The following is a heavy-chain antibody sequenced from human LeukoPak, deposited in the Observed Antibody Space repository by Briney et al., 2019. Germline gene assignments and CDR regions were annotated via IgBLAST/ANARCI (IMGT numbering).Heavy chain of an antibody. J-gene: IGHJ5*01. D-gene: IGHD3-10*01. CDR2: INHSGST. Sequence: SETLSLTCAVYGGSFSGYYWSWIRQPPGKGLEWIGEINHSGSTNYNPSLKSRVTISVDTSKNQFSLKLSSVTAADTAVYYCARRPLYYASGSYYTPFSSFDSWGQGTLVTVSS. CDR3: ARRPLYYASGSYYTPFSSFDS. CDR1: GGSFSGYY. V-gene: IGHV4-34*01.